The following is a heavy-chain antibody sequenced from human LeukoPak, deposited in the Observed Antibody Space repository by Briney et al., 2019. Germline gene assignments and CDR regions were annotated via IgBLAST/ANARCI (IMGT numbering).Heavy chain of an antibody. Sequence: ASVKVSCKASGYTFTGYYMHWVRQAPGQGLEWMGWINPNSGGTNYAQKFQGRVTMTRDTSISTAYMELSRLRSDDTAAYYCAREYQLLYNWFDPWGQGTLVTVSS. CDR3: AREYQLLYNWFDP. CDR2: INPNSGGT. D-gene: IGHD2-2*01. V-gene: IGHV1-2*02. CDR1: GYTFTGYY. J-gene: IGHJ5*02.